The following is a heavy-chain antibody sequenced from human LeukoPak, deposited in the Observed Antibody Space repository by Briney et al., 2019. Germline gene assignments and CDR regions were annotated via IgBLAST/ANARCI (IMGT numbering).Heavy chain of an antibody. CDR3: AKDGGCSSTSCYYFDY. J-gene: IGHJ4*02. Sequence: GGSLRLSCAASGFTFSSYGMHWVRQAPGKGLEWVAFIRYDGSNKYYADSVKGRFTISRDNSKNTLYLQMNSLRAEDTAVYYCAKDGGCSSTSCYYFDYWGQGTLVTVSS. CDR2: IRYDGSNK. V-gene: IGHV3-30*02. CDR1: GFTFSSYG. D-gene: IGHD2-2*01.